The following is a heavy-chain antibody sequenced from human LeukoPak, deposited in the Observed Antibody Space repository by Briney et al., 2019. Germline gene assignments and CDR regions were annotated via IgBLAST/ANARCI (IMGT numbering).Heavy chain of an antibody. V-gene: IGHV4-38-2*01. J-gene: IGHJ4*02. CDR2: IYHSGST. Sequence: PSETLSLTCAVPGYSISSGYYWGWIRQPPGQGLEWIGSIYHSGSTYYNPSLKSRVTISVDTSKNQFSLKLSSVSAADTAVYYCAREIGGYFDYWGQGTLVTVSS. CDR1: GYSISSGYY. D-gene: IGHD3-3*01. CDR3: AREIGGYFDY.